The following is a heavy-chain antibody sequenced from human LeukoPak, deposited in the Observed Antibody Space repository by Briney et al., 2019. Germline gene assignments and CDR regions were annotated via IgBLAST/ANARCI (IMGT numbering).Heavy chain of an antibody. CDR2: IYHSGST. D-gene: IGHD6-19*01. Sequence: IPSETLSLTCTVSGYSISSGYYWGWIRQPPGKGLEWIGSIYHSGSTYYNPSLKSRVTISVDTSKNQFSLKLSSVTAADTAVYYCARVPAVAGRRGPFDYWGQGTLVTVSS. V-gene: IGHV4-38-2*02. CDR1: GYSISSGYY. J-gene: IGHJ4*02. CDR3: ARVPAVAGRRGPFDY.